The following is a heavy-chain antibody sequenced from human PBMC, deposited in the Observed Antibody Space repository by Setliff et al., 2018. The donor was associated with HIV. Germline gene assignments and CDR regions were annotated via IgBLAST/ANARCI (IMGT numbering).Heavy chain of an antibody. D-gene: IGHD5-12*01. CDR1: GGSLSGYY. CDR2: INHSGTT. J-gene: IGHJ4*02. Sequence: SETLSLTCAVYGGSLSGYYWSWIRQSPGKGLEWIGEINHSGTTNYNPSLKSRVTISVDTSKKQFSLKLNSVTAADTAVYYCARGGLGDGYNRDSWGQGTLVTVSS. CDR3: ARGGLGDGYNRDS. V-gene: IGHV4-34*01.